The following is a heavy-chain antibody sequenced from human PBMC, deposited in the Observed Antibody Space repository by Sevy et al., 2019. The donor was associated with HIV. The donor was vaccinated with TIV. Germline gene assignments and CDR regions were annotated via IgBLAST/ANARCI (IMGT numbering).Heavy chain of an antibody. V-gene: IGHV3-30-3*01. Sequence: GESLKFACAASGFIFSNYAMTWVRQAPGRGLEWVAIISADGGVKYYADSVKGRFTISRDNSDNTLSLQMNSLRTEESALYYCARENYYDSTSLGSFDVWGQGTMVTVSS. CDR2: ISADGGVK. CDR3: ARENYYDSTSLGSFDV. J-gene: IGHJ3*01. D-gene: IGHD3-22*01. CDR1: GFIFSNYA.